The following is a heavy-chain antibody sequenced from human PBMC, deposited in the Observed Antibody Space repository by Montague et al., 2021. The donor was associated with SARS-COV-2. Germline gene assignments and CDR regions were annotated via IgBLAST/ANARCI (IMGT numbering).Heavy chain of an antibody. Sequence: SETLSLTCAVYGGSFSTYYWSWIRQPPGRGLEWIGEINHSGSTNYNPSLKSRVTISVDTSKNQFSLKLSSVTAADTAVYYCARTDYISIWFVAKNWFDPWGQGTLVTVSS. V-gene: IGHV4-34*01. CDR3: ARTDYISIWFVAKNWFDP. CDR1: GGSFSTYY. CDR2: INHSGST. D-gene: IGHD6-13*01. J-gene: IGHJ5*02.